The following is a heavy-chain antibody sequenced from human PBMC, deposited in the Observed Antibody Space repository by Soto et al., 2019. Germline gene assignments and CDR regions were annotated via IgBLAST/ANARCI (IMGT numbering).Heavy chain of an antibody. CDR3: AKGRGGSGSLTPRVDF. CDR2: ISGGGVST. J-gene: IGHJ4*02. D-gene: IGHD3-10*01. CDR1: GFTFNTDA. Sequence: EVQLLESGGGLVQPGGSLRLSCAASGFTFNTDAMTWVRQAPGEGLEWGAAISGGGVSTSYADSVKGRLTVSRDGSKKTLYLQMSSLRAEDTALYSCAKGRGGSGSLTPRVDFWGQGTLVTVST. V-gene: IGHV3-23*01.